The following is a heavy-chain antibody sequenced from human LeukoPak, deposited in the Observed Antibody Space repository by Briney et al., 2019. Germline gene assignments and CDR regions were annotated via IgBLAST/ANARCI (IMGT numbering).Heavy chain of an antibody. D-gene: IGHD3-22*01. CDR3: ARDLGQYYDTSDNWFDP. V-gene: IGHV4-39*02. CDR1: GGSISSSSYY. CDR2: IYYSGST. Sequence: SETLSLTCTVSGGSISSSSYYWGWIRQPPGKGLEWIGSIYYSGSTYYNPSLKSRVTISVDTSKNQFSLKLSSVTAADTAVYYCARDLGQYYDTSDNWFDPWGQGTLVTVSS. J-gene: IGHJ5*02.